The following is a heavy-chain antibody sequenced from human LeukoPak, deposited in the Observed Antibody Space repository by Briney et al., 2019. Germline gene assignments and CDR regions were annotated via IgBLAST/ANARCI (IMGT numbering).Heavy chain of an antibody. CDR1: SGSISNYY. CDR3: ARSRNLRTSHFDY. Sequence: SETLSPTCSVSSGSISNYYWNWIRQSPGRGLDWIGYIYDSGTTNYNPSHKTRVTISLDTSKSQFSLRLSSVTAADTAVYYCARSRNLRTSHFDYWGQGIRVAVSS. CDR2: IYDSGTT. V-gene: IGHV4-59*03. J-gene: IGHJ4*02. D-gene: IGHD1-14*01.